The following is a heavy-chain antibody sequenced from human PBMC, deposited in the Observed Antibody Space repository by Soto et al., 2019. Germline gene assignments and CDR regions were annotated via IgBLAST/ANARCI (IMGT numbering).Heavy chain of an antibody. V-gene: IGHV4-39*01. CDR1: GGSISRSYYY. D-gene: IGHD1-1*01. Sequence: QLQLQESGPGLVKPSETLSLSCSVSGGSISRSYYYWGWLRQSPGKGLEWIASINYSGSTHYNPSLKSRLTISVDTSKNQVSLRLSSVTAADTAVYYCARQVATAFGYGGQGTLVTVSS. CDR3: ARQVATAFGY. J-gene: IGHJ4*02. CDR2: INYSGST.